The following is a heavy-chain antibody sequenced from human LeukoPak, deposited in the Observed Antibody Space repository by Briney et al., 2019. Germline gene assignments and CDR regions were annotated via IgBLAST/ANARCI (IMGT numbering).Heavy chain of an antibody. CDR1: GYTFNNNG. J-gene: IGHJ4*02. Sequence: ASVTVSCKASGYTFNNNGINWVRQAPGQELESMGWISTYNDSTNYAQKLQGRVTMTTDTSTSTAYMELRSLTSDDTAVYYCARVVFEVGFQFDFWGQGTLVTVSS. V-gene: IGHV1-18*01. CDR3: ARVVFEVGFQFDF. CDR2: ISTYNDST. D-gene: IGHD1-26*01.